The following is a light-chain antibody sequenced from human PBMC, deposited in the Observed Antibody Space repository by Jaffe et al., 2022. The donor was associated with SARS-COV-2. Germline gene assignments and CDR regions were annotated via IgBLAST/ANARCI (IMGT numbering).Light chain of an antibody. CDR3: QTWDSRTVL. Sequence: SYGLTQPPSLTVSPGQTASITCSGNKLGNKYVSWYQQRPGQSPALVIFQDNRRPSGIPERFSGSNSGNTATLTISGTQAMDEADYYCQTWDSRTVLFGGGTMVTVI. CDR1: KLGNKY. CDR2: QDN. V-gene: IGLV3-1*01. J-gene: IGLJ2*01.